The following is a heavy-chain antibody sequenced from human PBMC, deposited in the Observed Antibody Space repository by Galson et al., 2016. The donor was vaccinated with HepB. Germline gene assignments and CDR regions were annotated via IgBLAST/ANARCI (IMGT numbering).Heavy chain of an antibody. CDR1: GGSMSTYY. V-gene: IGHV4-59*01. J-gene: IGHJ6*04. Sequence: SETLSLTCTVSGGSMSTYYWSWIRQPPGKGLEWIGYVNYGGNTNYNPSLKSRVTISVDTSKNQFSLRLTSVTAADTAVYYCARERDYGHQMDVWGTGTTVTVSS. CDR2: VNYGGNT. D-gene: IGHD4-17*01. CDR3: ARERDYGHQMDV.